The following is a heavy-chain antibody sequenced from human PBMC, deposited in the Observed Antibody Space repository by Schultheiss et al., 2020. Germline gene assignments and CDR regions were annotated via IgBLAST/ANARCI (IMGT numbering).Heavy chain of an antibody. J-gene: IGHJ3*02. V-gene: IGHV4-59*01. CDR1: GGSISSYY. Sequence: SATLSLTCTVSGGSISSYYWSWIRQSPGKGLEWIGEIYHSGSTNYNPSLKSRVTISVDTSKNQFSLKLSSVTAADTAVYYCARDFKVGEPAGAFDIWGQGTMVTVSS. CDR2: IYHSGST. CDR3: ARDFKVGEPAGAFDI. D-gene: IGHD3-3*01.